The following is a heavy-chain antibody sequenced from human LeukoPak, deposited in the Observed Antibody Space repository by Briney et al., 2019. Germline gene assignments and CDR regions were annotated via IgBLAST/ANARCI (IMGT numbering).Heavy chain of an antibody. CDR2: INPNSGGT. CDR1: GYTFTGYY. Sequence: ASVKVSCKASGYTFTGYYMHWVRQAPGQGLEWMGWINPNSGGTNYAQKFQGRVTMTRGTSISTAYMELSRLRSDDTAVYYCVWEGYCSSTSCYGFDPWGQGTLVTVSS. CDR3: VWEGYCSSTSCYGFDP. V-gene: IGHV1-2*02. D-gene: IGHD2-2*01. J-gene: IGHJ5*02.